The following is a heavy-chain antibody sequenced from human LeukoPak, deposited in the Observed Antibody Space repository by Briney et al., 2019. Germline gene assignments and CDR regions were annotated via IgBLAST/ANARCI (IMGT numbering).Heavy chain of an antibody. J-gene: IGHJ4*02. CDR1: GGSITSYY. CDR2: IYYSGST. Sequence: SETLSLTCTVSGGSITSYYWSWIRQPPGKGLECIGHIYYSGSTYYNPSLKSRVTISVDTSKNQFSLKLSSVTAADTAVYYCARVRRDGYNSPDYWGQGTLVPVSS. D-gene: IGHD5-24*01. V-gene: IGHV4-59*01. CDR3: ARVRRDGYNSPDY.